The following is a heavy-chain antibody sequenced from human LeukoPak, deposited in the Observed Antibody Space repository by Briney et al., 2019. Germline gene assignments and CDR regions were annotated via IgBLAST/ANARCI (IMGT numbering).Heavy chain of an antibody. D-gene: IGHD3-10*01. CDR2: TLPIFGTA. CDR1: GPTFSSSA. V-gene: IGHV1-69*13. J-gene: IGHJ4*02. Sequence: SVKLSCKASGPTFSSSATSWVRQAPGQGLEWMGGTLPIFGTATYAQKFQCRVTITADESTSTAYMELSSLRSEDTAVYHCARYKADYYGSGSYYGYWGQGTLVTVSS. CDR3: ARYKADYYGSGSYYGY.